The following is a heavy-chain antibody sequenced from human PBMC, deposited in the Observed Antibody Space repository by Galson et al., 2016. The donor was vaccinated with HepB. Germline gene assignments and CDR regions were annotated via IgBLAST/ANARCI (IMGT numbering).Heavy chain of an antibody. CDR1: GYTFTNNG. V-gene: IGHV1-18*01. CDR2: ISAHSGNT. CDR3: ARDRDAALDY. D-gene: IGHD6-13*01. Sequence: SVKVSCKASGYTFTNNGISWVRQAPGQGLEWMGWISAHSGNTNYAHKFQGRLTLTKDTSASTVYMELRSLRFDDTAMYYCARDRDAALDYWGQGALVTVSS. J-gene: IGHJ4*02.